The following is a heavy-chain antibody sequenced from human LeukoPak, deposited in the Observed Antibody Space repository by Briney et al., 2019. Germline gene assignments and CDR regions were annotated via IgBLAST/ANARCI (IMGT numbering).Heavy chain of an antibody. Sequence: PGGSLRLSCAASGFTFSSYGMHWVRQAPGKGLEWVAFIRNDGSYEYYPDSVKGRFTISRDNSRNALFLQMNSLRAEDTAVYYCAKRGCDTTTCSYYFDYWGRGTLVTVSS. CDR3: AKRGCDTTTCSYYFDY. D-gene: IGHD2-2*01. V-gene: IGHV3-30*02. CDR1: GFTFSSYG. J-gene: IGHJ4*02. CDR2: IRNDGSYE.